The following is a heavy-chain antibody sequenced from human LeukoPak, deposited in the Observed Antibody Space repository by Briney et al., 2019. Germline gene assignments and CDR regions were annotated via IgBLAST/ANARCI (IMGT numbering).Heavy chain of an antibody. CDR3: ARDLNYYGSGSSVDY. CDR2: IYYSGST. CDR1: GGSISSGDYY. Sequence: SQTLSITCTVSGGSISSGDYYWSWIRQPPGKGLEWIGYIYYSGSTYYNPSLKSRVTISVDTSKNQFSLKLSSVTAADTAVYYCARDLNYYGSGSSVDYWGQGTLVTVSS. V-gene: IGHV4-30-4*01. D-gene: IGHD3-10*01. J-gene: IGHJ4*02.